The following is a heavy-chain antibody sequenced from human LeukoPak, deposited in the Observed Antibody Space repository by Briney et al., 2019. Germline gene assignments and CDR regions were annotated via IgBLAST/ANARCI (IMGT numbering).Heavy chain of an antibody. CDR3: ARDSSGWYGDYYGMDV. D-gene: IGHD6-19*01. J-gene: IGHJ6*02. V-gene: IGHV4-30-4*01. Sequence: SETLSLTCTVSGGSISSGDYYWRWIRQPPGKGLEWIGYIYYSGSTYYNPSLKSRVTISVDTSKNQFSLKLSSVTAADTAVYYCARDSSGWYGDYYGMDVWGQGTTVTVSS. CDR2: IYYSGST. CDR1: GGSISSGDYY.